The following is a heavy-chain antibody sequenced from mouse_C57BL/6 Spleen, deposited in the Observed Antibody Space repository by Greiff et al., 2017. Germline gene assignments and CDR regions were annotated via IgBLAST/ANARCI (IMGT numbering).Heavy chain of an antibody. V-gene: IGHV1-64*01. J-gene: IGHJ3*01. Sequence: QVQLKQPGAELVKPGASVKLSCKASGYTFTSYWMHWVKQRPGQGLEWIGMIHPNSGSTNYNEKFKSKATLTVDKSSSTAYMQLSSLTSEDSAVYYCARGGDYYDYLNWGQGTLVTVSA. CDR3: ARGGDYYDYLN. CDR2: IHPNSGST. CDR1: GYTFTSYW. D-gene: IGHD2-4*01.